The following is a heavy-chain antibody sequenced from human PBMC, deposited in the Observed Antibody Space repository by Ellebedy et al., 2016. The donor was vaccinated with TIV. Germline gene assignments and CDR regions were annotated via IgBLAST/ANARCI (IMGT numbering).Heavy chain of an antibody. CDR2: ISSRANNYAT. V-gene: IGHV3-73*01. D-gene: IGHD5-12*01. CDR3: TRRRYDSGNGHWDFDF. Sequence: PGGSLRLSCAASGFTFSDSGMSWVRQASGNGLEWVGRISSRANNYATAYAASVKGRFTISRDDSQNMAILQMDGLKTEDTAVYYWTRRRYDSGNGHWDFDFWGRGTLVTVSS. J-gene: IGHJ2*01. CDR1: GFTFSDSG.